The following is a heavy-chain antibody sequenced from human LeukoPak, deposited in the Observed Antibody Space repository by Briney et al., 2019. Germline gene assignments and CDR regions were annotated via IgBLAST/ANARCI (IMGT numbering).Heavy chain of an antibody. V-gene: IGHV5-51*01. Sequence: GESLKISCKGSGYSFTSYWIGWVRQMPGKVLEWMGIIYPGDSDTRYSPSFQGQVTISADKSISTAYLQWSSLKASDTAMYYCARLVVVTAIPNYYFDYWGQGTLVTVSS. J-gene: IGHJ4*02. D-gene: IGHD2-21*02. CDR3: ARLVVVTAIPNYYFDY. CDR1: GYSFTSYW. CDR2: IYPGDSDT.